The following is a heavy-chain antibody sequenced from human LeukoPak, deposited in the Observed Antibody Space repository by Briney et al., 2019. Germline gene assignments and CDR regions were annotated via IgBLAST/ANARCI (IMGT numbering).Heavy chain of an antibody. D-gene: IGHD3-9*01. CDR3: ARDPTPENYDILTGYYNVGGWGRNSGYGMDV. J-gene: IGHJ6*02. V-gene: IGHV3-23*01. CDR1: GFTFSSYA. CDR2: ISGSGGST. Sequence: PGGSLRLSCAASGFTFSSYAMSWVRQAPGKGLEWVSAISGSGGSTYYADSVKGRFTISRDNSKNTLYLQMNSLRAEDTAVYYCARDPTPENYDILTGYYNVGGWGRNSGYGMDVWGQGTTVTVSS.